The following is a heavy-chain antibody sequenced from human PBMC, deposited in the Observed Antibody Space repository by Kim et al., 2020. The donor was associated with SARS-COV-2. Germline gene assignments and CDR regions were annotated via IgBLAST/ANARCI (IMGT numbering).Heavy chain of an antibody. CDR2: IYHSGST. Sequence: SETLSLICTVSGYSISSGHYWGWIRQPPGKGLEWIGSIYHSGSTYYNPSLKSRVTISVDTSKNQFSLKLSSVTAADTAVYYCAGSGPVGYWGQGTLVTVSS. D-gene: IGHD6-19*01. J-gene: IGHJ4*02. V-gene: IGHV4-38-2*02. CDR3: AGSGPVGY. CDR1: GYSISSGHY.